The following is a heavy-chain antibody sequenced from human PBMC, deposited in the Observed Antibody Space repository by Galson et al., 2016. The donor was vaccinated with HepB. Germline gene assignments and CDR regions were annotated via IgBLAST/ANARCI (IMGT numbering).Heavy chain of an antibody. CDR1: GFTFSSYG. CDR2: IWYDGSNK. J-gene: IGHJ4*02. CDR3: ARALIDFRGEDY. D-gene: IGHD3-16*01. Sequence: SLRLSCAASGFTFSSYGMHWVRQAPGKGLEWVAVIWYDGSNKYYADSVKGRFTISRDNSKNTLYLEMNSLRAEDTAVYFCARALIDFRGEDYWGQGTLVTVSS. V-gene: IGHV3-33*01.